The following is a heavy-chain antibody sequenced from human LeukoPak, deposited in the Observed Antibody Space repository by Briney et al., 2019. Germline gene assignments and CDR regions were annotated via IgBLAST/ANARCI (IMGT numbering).Heavy chain of an antibody. CDR2: INHSGST. J-gene: IGHJ5*02. CDR3: ARGTPPTVTTFWWFDP. CDR1: GGSFSGYY. V-gene: IGHV4-34*01. Sequence: SETLSLTCAVYGGSFSGYYWSWLRQPPGKGLEWIGEINHSGSTNYNPSLTSRVTISVDTSKNQSSLTLSSVAAADTAVYYCARGTPPTVTTFWWFDPWGQGTLVTVSS. D-gene: IGHD4-17*01.